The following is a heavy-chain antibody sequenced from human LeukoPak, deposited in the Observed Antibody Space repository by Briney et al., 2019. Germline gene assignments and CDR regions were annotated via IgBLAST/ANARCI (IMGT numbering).Heavy chain of an antibody. CDR1: GGSISSYY. CDR2: IYYSGST. Sequence: SETLSLTCTVSGGSISSYYWSWIRQPPGKGLEWIGYIYYSGSTNYNPSLKSRVTTSVDTSKNQFSLKLSSVTAADTAMYYRARHDYDILTGYYIGYMDVWGKGTTVTISS. V-gene: IGHV4-59*01. D-gene: IGHD3-9*01. J-gene: IGHJ6*03. CDR3: ARHDYDILTGYYIGYMDV.